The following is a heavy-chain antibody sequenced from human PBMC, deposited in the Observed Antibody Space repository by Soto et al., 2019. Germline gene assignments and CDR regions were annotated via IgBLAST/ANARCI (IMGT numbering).Heavy chain of an antibody. Sequence: GESLKISCKGSGYTFSTYWIDWVRQMPGKGLEWMGIIYPGDSDTRYSPSFQGQVTMSVDKSIGTAYLQWTSLKAADTAMYYCTRHGCGMDVWGQGTTVTVSS. V-gene: IGHV5-51*01. J-gene: IGHJ6*02. CDR1: GYTFSTYW. CDR2: IYPGDSDT. CDR3: TRHGCGMDV.